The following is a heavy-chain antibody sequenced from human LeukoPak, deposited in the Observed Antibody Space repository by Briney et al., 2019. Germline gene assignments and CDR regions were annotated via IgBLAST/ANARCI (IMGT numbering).Heavy chain of an antibody. V-gene: IGHV3-33*01. D-gene: IGHD3-22*01. CDR1: GFSFSTYG. Sequence: TSLRLSCAASGFSFSTYGMHWVRQAPGKGLEWVAAAQGDGRLQYYADSVKGRFTISKDISKSTLYVQMNSLRAEDTAVYYCATGGGFYYGHWGQGTLVTVSS. J-gene: IGHJ4*02. CDR2: AQGDGRLQ. CDR3: ATGGGFYYGH.